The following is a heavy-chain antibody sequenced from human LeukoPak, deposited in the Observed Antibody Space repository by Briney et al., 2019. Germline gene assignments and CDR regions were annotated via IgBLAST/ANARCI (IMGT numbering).Heavy chain of an antibody. CDR1: GGTFSSYA. Sequence: ASVKVSCKASGGTFSSYAISWVRQAPGQGLEWMGGIIPIFGTANYAQKFQGRVTITADESTSTAYMELSSLRSEDTAVYYCARDRGSGSYDYQYYFDYWGQGTLVTVSS. V-gene: IGHV1-69*13. CDR3: ARDRGSGSYDYQYYFDY. J-gene: IGHJ4*02. D-gene: IGHD1-26*01. CDR2: IIPIFGTA.